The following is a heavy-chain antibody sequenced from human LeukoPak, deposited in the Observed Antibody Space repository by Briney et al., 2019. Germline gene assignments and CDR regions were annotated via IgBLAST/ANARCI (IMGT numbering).Heavy chain of an antibody. CDR1: GFTVSTNY. Sequence: GGSLRLSCAASGFTVSTNYMSWVRQAPGKGLEWVSVIYSGGSTYYADSVKDRFTISRDNSKNTLYLQMNSLRAEDTAVYYCARFWNYGAFDIWGQGTMVTVSS. J-gene: IGHJ3*02. V-gene: IGHV3-66*01. CDR2: IYSGGST. CDR3: ARFWNYGAFDI. D-gene: IGHD1-7*01.